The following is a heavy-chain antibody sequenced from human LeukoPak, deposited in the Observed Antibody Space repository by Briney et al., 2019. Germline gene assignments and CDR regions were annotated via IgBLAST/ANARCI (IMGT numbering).Heavy chain of an antibody. CDR3: ATERTGYSSPSWYDY. D-gene: IGHD6-19*01. J-gene: IGHJ4*02. V-gene: IGHV4-39*01. CDR1: GGSISSSSYY. Sequence: SETLSLTCTVSGGSISSSSYYWGWIRQPPGKGLEWIGSIYYSGSTYYNPSLKSRVTISVDTSKNQFSLKLSSVTAADTAVCYCATERTGYSSPSWYDYWGQGTLVTVSS. CDR2: IYYSGST.